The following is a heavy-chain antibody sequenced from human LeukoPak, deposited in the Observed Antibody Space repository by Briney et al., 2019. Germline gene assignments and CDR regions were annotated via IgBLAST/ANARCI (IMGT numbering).Heavy chain of an antibody. CDR1: GFKFSSYS. D-gene: IGHD5-12*01. CDR2: INWNGGRT. CDR3: ARGGYSGYNYYYYYMDV. Sequence: GGSLRLSCAASGFKFSSYSMKWVRQAPGKGLEWVSGINWNGGRTGYADSVKGRFTISRDSAKNSLYLQMNSLRAEDAALYYCARGGYSGYNYYYYYMDVWGEGTTVTVSS. V-gene: IGHV3-20*04. J-gene: IGHJ6*03.